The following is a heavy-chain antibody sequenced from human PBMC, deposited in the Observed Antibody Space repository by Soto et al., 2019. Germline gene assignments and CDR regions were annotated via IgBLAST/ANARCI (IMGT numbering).Heavy chain of an antibody. CDR3: ATSSQGSGWSFDY. V-gene: IGHV4-34*01. Sequence: QVQLQQWGAGLLKPSETLSLTCAVYGGSFSGYYWSWIRQPPGKGLEWIGEINHSGSTNYNPSLKSRVTISVDTSKNQFSLKLSSVTAADTAVYYCATSSQGSGWSFDYWGQGTLVTVSS. J-gene: IGHJ4*02. D-gene: IGHD6-19*01. CDR1: GGSFSGYY. CDR2: INHSGST.